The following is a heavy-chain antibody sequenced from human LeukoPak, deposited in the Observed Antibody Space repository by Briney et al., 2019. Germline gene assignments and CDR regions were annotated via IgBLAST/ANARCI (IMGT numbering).Heavy chain of an antibody. Sequence: PGGSLRLSCAASGFTFSSYAMSWVRQAPGKGLEWVSAISGSGGSTYYADSVKGRFTISRDNSKNTLYLQMNSLRAEDTAVYYCAKVSQPAGTTKYYFDYWGQGTLVTVSS. D-gene: IGHD6-19*01. V-gene: IGHV3-23*01. CDR3: AKVSQPAGTTKYYFDY. CDR2: ISGSGGST. CDR1: GFTFSSYA. J-gene: IGHJ4*02.